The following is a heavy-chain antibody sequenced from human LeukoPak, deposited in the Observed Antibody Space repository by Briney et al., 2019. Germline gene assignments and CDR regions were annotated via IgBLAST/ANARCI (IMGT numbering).Heavy chain of an antibody. CDR3: ARAGQYSNYQPFDY. CDR1: GFTFDEYG. Sequence: GGSLRLSCAASGFTFDEYGMSWVRQAPGKGLEWVSGINWNGGSTGYADSVKGRFTISRDNAKNSLYLQMNSLRAEDTALYYCARAGQYSNYQPFDYWGQGTLVTVSS. J-gene: IGHJ4*02. V-gene: IGHV3-20*04. CDR2: INWNGGST. D-gene: IGHD4-11*01.